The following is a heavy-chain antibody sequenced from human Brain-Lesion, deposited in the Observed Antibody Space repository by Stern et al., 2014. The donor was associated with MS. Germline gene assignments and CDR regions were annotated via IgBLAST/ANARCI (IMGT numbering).Heavy chain of an antibody. V-gene: IGHV3-9*01. J-gene: IGHJ4*02. CDR1: GFTFDVYA. CDR3: ARDITGSSAYFAY. Sequence: QLVESEGDLVQPGRSLRLSCAAFGFTFDVYAMHWVRQAPGKGLEWVAGISWNSGTIGYADSVKGRFTTSRDNAYSSLYLQMNSLRPEDTALYYCARDITGSSAYFAYWGQGTLVTVSS. D-gene: IGHD1-14*01. CDR2: ISWNSGTI.